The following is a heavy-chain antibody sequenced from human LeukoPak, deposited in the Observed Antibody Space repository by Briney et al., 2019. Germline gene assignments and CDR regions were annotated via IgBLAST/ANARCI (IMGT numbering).Heavy chain of an antibody. CDR1: GFTVSSNY. J-gene: IGHJ4*02. Sequence: QSGGSLRLSCAASGFTVSSNYMSWVRQAPGKGLEWVSVIYSGGSTYYADSVKGRFTISRDNSKDTLYLQMNSLRAEDTAVYYCARVRPYDYVWGSYRPFDYWGQGTLVTVSS. D-gene: IGHD3-16*02. V-gene: IGHV3-53*01. CDR3: ARVRPYDYVWGSYRPFDY. CDR2: IYSGGST.